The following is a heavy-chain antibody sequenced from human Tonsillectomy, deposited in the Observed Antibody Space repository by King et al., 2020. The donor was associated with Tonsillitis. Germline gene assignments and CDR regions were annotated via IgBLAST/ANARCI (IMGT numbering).Heavy chain of an antibody. CDR2: ISWSGGSM. CDR3: AKSRGVAWFQIWLQD. CDR1: GFNFNDSA. D-gene: IGHD5-18*01. J-gene: IGHJ4*02. V-gene: IGHV3-9*01. Sequence: VQLVESGGGLVQPGNSLRLSCAASGFNFNDSAMHWVRQSPGKGLEWVAGISWSGGSMNYADSVKGRFTISRDNAKRSLYLKMNSLRIEDTAVYYCAKSRGVAWFQIWLQDWGQGTLITVSS.